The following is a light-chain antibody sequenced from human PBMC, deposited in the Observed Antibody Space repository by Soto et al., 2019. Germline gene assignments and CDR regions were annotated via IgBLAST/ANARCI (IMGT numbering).Light chain of an antibody. CDR2: LHSDGSH. V-gene: IGLV4-69*01. J-gene: IGLJ2*01. Sequence: QLVLTQSPSASASLGASVKLTCTLSSGHSNYAIAWHQQQPEKGPRYLMKLHSDGSHSKGDGIPDRFSGSSSGAERYLTISSLQSEDAADYYCPTWATGLVVFGGGTKLTVL. CDR1: SGHSNYA. CDR3: PTWATGLVV.